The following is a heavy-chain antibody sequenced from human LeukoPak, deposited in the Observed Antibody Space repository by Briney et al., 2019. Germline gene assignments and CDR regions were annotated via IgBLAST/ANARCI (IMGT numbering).Heavy chain of an antibody. CDR3: ARGGMSGHHPVDY. Sequence: PGGSLRLSCVASGFIFRNYAMSWVRQAPGEGLEWVSGISDNGGGTYYADSVKGRFTISRDNSKNMLYLQMNSLRAEDTAVYYCARGGMSGHHPVDYWGQGTLVTVSS. D-gene: IGHD3-3*01. CDR1: GFIFRNYA. V-gene: IGHV3-23*01. CDR2: ISDNGGGT. J-gene: IGHJ4*02.